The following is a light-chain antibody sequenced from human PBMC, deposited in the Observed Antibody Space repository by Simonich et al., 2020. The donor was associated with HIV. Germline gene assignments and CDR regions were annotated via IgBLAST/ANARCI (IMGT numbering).Light chain of an antibody. CDR1: SSNIGAGYD. CDR3: QSYDSSLRLEV. Sequence: QSVLTQPPSVSGAPGQRVTISCTGSSSNIGAGYDVHWYQQLPGTAPKLLISGNSNRPSGVPDRFSGSKSGTSASLAITGLQAEDEADYYCQSYDSSLRLEVFGGGTKLTVL. J-gene: IGLJ3*02. V-gene: IGLV1-40*01. CDR2: GNS.